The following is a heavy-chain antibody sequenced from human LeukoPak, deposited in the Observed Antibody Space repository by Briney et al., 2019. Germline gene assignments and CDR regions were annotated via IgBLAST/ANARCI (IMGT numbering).Heavy chain of an antibody. J-gene: IGHJ4*02. D-gene: IGHD5-18*01. Sequence: ASVKVSCKASGYTFTSYDINWVRQATGQGLEWMGWMNPNSGNTGYAQKFQGRVTMTRDTSTSTVYMELSSLRSEDTAVYYCARVGVPLWYFDYWGQGTLVTVSS. CDR3: ARVGVPLWYFDY. V-gene: IGHV1-8*01. CDR2: MNPNSGNT. CDR1: GYTFTSYD.